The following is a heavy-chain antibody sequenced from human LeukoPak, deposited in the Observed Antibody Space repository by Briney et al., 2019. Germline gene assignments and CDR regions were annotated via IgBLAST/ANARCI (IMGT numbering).Heavy chain of an antibody. Sequence: PGGSLRLSCAASGFTFSSYAMSWVRQAPGKGLEWVSAISGSGGSTYYADSVKGRFTISRDNSKNTLYLQMNSLRAEDTAVYYCAKFGGIAVGGTYSAVDYWGQGTLVTVSS. D-gene: IGHD6-19*01. CDR1: GFTFSSYA. J-gene: IGHJ4*02. V-gene: IGHV3-23*01. CDR3: AKFGGIAVGGTYSAVDY. CDR2: ISGSGGST.